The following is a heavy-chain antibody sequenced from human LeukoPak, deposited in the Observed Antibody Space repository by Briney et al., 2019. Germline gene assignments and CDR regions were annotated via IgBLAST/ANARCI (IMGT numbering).Heavy chain of an antibody. J-gene: IGHJ3*02. CDR1: GYSFTSYW. CDR3: ARHRRGGSYPRGDAFDI. CDR2: IYPGDSDT. Sequence: SGESLKISCKGSGYSFTSYWIGWVRQMPGKGLDWMGIIYPGDSDTRYSPSFQGQVTISADKSISTAYLQWSSLKASDTAMYYCARHRRGGSYPRGDAFDIWGQGTMVTVSS. V-gene: IGHV5-51*01. D-gene: IGHD1-26*01.